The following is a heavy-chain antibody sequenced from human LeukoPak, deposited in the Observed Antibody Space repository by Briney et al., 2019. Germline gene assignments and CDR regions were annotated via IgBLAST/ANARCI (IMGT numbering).Heavy chain of an antibody. CDR1: GFTFSSYG. CDR3: ARVSAPGTSGWYFGY. D-gene: IGHD6-19*01. Sequence: GGSLRLPCAPSGFTFSSYGMNGVPQAPGRGRDGVSYFSTSSNRIDYADSVKGRFTMSRGNAKNLLYLQMNSLRDEDTAMYYCARVSAPGTSGWYFGYWGQGTLVTV. J-gene: IGHJ4*02. CDR2: FSTSSNRI. V-gene: IGHV3-48*02.